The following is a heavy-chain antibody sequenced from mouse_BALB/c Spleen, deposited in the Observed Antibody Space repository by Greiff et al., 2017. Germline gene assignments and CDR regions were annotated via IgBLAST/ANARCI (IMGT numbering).Heavy chain of an antibody. D-gene: IGHD4-1*01. CDR1: GYTFTSYW. CDR2: INPSPGYT. Sequence: QVQLQQSGAELAKPGASVKMSCKASGYTFTSYWMHWVKQRPGQGLEWIGYINPSPGYTEYNQKFKDKATLTADKSSSTAYMQLSSLTSEDSAVYDCAPGTYFDVWGAGTTVTVSS. V-gene: IGHV1-7*01. CDR3: APGTYFDV. J-gene: IGHJ1*01.